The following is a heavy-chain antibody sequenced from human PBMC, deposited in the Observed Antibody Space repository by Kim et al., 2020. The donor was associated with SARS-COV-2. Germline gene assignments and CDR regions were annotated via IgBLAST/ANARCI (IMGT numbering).Heavy chain of an antibody. CDR1: GFSSSSYA. V-gene: IGHV3-23*03. CDR2: INSDSSRT. D-gene: IGHD3-10*01. J-gene: IGHJ4*02. Sequence: GGSLRLSCATSGFSSSSYAMNWVRQAPGKVLEWVSLINSDSSRTFYVDSVKGRFTISRDNSRNTVYLQMNSLRAYDTAVYYCARGKGRGSFLIDYLCQGT. CDR3: ARGKGRGSFLIDY.